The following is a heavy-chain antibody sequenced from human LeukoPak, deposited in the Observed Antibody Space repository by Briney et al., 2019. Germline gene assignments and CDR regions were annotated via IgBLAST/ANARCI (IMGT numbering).Heavy chain of an antibody. D-gene: IGHD3-22*01. CDR2: IYPGDSDT. CDR1: GYNFTSYW. CDR3: ARAHDSSRAGGDAFDI. Sequence: PGESLKISCKGSGYNFTSYWIAWVRQMPGKGLEWMGIIYPGDSDTRYSPSFQGQVTISADKSISTAYLQWSSLKASDTAMYYCARAHDSSRAGGDAFDIWGQGTMVTVSS. V-gene: IGHV5-51*01. J-gene: IGHJ3*02.